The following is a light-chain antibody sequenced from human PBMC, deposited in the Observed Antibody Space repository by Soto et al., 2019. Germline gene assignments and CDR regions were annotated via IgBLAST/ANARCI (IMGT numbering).Light chain of an antibody. J-gene: IGKJ1*01. CDR1: QSLWNNS. Sequence: PRPLSLSPGERATPSCRASQSLWNNSLAWYQRKPGQAPRLLIYGASRRATGVPDRFSGSGSGTDFTLSISRLESEVFAVYSCTKYDIALTPFGQRTMVDIK. CDR2: GAS. V-gene: IGKV3-20*01. CDR3: TKYDIALTP.